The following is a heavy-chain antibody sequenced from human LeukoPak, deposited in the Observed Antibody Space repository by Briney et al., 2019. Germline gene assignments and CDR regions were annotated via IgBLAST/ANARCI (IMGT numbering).Heavy chain of an antibody. J-gene: IGHJ5*02. CDR1: GYTFTSYG. Sequence: ASVKVSCKASGYTFTSYGISWVRQAPGQGLEWMGWISAYNGNTNYAQKLQGRVTMTEDTSTDTAYMELSSLRSEDTAVYYCATRYCSGGSCYSAIAWFDPWGQGTLVTVSS. CDR2: ISAYNGNT. CDR3: ATRYCSGGSCYSAIAWFDP. V-gene: IGHV1-18*01. D-gene: IGHD2-15*01.